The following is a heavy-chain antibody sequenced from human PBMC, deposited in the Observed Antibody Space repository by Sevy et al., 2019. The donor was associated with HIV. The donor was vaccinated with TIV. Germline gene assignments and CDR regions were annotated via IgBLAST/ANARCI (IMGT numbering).Heavy chain of an antibody. D-gene: IGHD3-16*01. CDR3: TTGGSLFQH. CDR1: GFTFSNVW. V-gene: IGHV3-15*01. J-gene: IGHJ1*01. CDR2: VKSKIDGGTT. Sequence: GGSLRLSCAASGFTFSNVWMSWVRQAPGKGLEWVAHVKSKIDGGTTDYAAPVRGRFTISRDDSKKTLSLQMNSLKTEDIAVYYCTTGGSLFQHWGQGTLVTVSS.